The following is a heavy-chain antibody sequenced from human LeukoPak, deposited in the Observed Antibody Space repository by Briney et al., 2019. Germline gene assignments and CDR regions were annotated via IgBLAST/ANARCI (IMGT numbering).Heavy chain of an antibody. CDR2: IYYSGST. V-gene: IGHV4-59*01. CDR3: ARGLGGFWDRRFDY. Sequence: PSETLSLTCTVSGGSISSYYWSWIRQPPGKGLEWIGYIYYSGSTNYNPSLKSRVTISVDTSKNQFSLKLSSVTAADTGVYYCARGLGGFWDRRFDYWGQGTLVTVSS. CDR1: GGSISSYY. D-gene: IGHD3/OR15-3a*01. J-gene: IGHJ4*02.